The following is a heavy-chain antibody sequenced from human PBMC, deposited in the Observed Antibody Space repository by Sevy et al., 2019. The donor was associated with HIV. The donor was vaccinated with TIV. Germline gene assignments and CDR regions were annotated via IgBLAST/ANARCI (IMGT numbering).Heavy chain of an antibody. CDR1: GASVSSGSFY. D-gene: IGHD6-13*01. CDR3: ARDQAESSWTGGLDS. J-gene: IGHJ4*02. V-gene: IGHV4-61*01. Sequence: SETLSLTCSVSGASVSSGSFYWTWIRQAPGKGLEWIGYIYYSGSTNYNPSLKSRVTFSVDTSKNQFSLKLRSVTAADTAVYYCARDQAESSWTGGLDSWGPGALVTVSS. CDR2: IYYSGST.